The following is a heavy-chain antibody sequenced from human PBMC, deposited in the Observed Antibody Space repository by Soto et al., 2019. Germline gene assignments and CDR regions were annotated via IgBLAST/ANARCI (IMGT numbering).Heavy chain of an antibody. CDR2: IIPIFGTA. V-gene: IGHV1-69*13. Sequence: SVKVSCKASGGTFSSYAISWVRQAPGQGLEWMGGIIPIFGTANYAQKFQGRVTITADESTSTAYMELSSLRSEDTAVYYCARDLYCSSTSCYNLLGYYGMDVWGQGTTVTVSS. D-gene: IGHD2-2*02. CDR3: ARDLYCSSTSCYNLLGYYGMDV. J-gene: IGHJ6*02. CDR1: GGTFSSYA.